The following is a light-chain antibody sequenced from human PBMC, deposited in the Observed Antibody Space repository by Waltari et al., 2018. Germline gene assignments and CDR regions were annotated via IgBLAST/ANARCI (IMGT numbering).Light chain of an antibody. CDR2: EVN. CDR3: SSYTRRSYWV. CDR1: SSAVGTYNP. V-gene: IGLV2-14*02. Sequence: QSALTQPASVSGSPGQSITLSCTRPSSAVGTYNPVSWYQQHPGKGPKLIIYEVNNRPSGVSNRVSGSKSGNTASLTISGLQTEDEADYYCSSYTRRSYWVFGGGTQLTVL. J-gene: IGLJ3*02.